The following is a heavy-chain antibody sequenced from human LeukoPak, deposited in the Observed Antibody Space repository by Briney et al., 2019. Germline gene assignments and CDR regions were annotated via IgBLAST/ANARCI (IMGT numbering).Heavy chain of an antibody. D-gene: IGHD6-19*01. CDR1: GFTFSSYS. CDR2: ISSSSSYI. J-gene: IGHJ4*02. Sequence: GGSLRLSCAASGFTFSSYSMTWVRQAPGKGLEWVSSISSSSSYIYYADSVKGRFTISRDNAKNSLYLQMNSLRAEDTAVYYCARDETSGWYGGLDWGQGTLVTVSS. V-gene: IGHV3-21*01. CDR3: ARDETSGWYGGLD.